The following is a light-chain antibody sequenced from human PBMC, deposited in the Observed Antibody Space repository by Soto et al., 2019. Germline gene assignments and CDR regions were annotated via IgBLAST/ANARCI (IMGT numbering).Light chain of an antibody. Sequence: EIVMTQSPATLSVSPGERATFSCRASQTVSINLAWYQQKPGQTPRLLIYGAYTRATGTPARFSGSGSGTEFTLTISSLQSEDIAVYYCQQFHDWPLTFGGGTKVEIK. CDR3: QQFHDWPLT. J-gene: IGKJ4*01. CDR2: GAY. V-gene: IGKV3-15*01. CDR1: QTVSIN.